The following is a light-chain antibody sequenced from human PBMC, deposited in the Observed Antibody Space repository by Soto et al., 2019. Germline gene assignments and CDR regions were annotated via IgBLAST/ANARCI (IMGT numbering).Light chain of an antibody. CDR2: AAS. V-gene: IGKV1-39*01. CDR1: QSSSYD. CDR3: QQSYSTPPYT. Sequence: DIQMTQSPSSLAASVGDRVTITCRASQSSSYDLYWYQQKSGKAPKLLIYAASNLQGGVPSRFTGSGYGTDFTLTISSLQPEDFATYYCQQSYSTPPYTFGQGTRLEIK. J-gene: IGKJ2*01.